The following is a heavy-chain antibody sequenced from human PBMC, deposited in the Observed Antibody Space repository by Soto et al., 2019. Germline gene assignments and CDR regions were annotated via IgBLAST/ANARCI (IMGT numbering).Heavy chain of an antibody. V-gene: IGHV3-30*18. J-gene: IGHJ4*02. CDR2: ISYDGSNK. CDR3: AKEGFDY. CDR1: GFTFSSYG. Sequence: QVQLVESGGGVVQPGRSLRLSCAASGFTFSSYGMHWVRQAPGKGLEWVAVISYDGSNKYYADSVKGRFTISRDNSKNTLYLQMNSLRAKDTAVYYCAKEGFDYWGQGTLVTVSS.